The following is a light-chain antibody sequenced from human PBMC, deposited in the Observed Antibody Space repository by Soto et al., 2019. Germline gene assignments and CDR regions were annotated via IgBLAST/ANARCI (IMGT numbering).Light chain of an antibody. CDR3: QQYGSSRT. Sequence: EIVLTQSPGTLSLSPLDRSTLSFMSGQSVSSSYLAWYQQKPGQAPSLLIYGASRRATGIPDRFSGSGSGTDFTLTISRLEPEDFAVYYCQQYGSSRTFGQGTKVDIK. V-gene: IGKV3-20*01. J-gene: IGKJ1*01. CDR2: GAS. CDR1: QSVSSSY.